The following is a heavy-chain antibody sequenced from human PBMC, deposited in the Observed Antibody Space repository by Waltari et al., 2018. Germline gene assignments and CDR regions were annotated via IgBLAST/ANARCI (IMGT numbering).Heavy chain of an antibody. V-gene: IGHV4-39*01. CDR2: IYYRGST. Sequence: QLQLQESGPGLVKPSETLSLTCSVSGASITNSNSYWSWIRQPPGKGLEWIGSIYYRGSTYSSPSLKSRVTISLDTSKNQLSLKVSSVTVADTAIYFCARNIESPYNAPYYFYYMDVWGKGTTVTVSS. CDR3: ARNIESPYNAPYYFYYMDV. CDR1: GASITNSNSY. D-gene: IGHD3-10*01. J-gene: IGHJ6*03.